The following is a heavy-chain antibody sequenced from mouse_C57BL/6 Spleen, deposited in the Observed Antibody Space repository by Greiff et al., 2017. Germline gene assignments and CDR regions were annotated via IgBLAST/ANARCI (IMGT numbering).Heavy chain of an antibody. D-gene: IGHD1-1*01. V-gene: IGHV1-61*01. J-gene: IGHJ4*01. CDR3: AREGSSYDYYAMDY. CDR1: GYTFTSYW. CDR2: IYPSDSET. Sequence: QVQLQQPGAELVRPGSSVKLSCKASGYTFTSYWMDWVKQRPGKGLAWIGNIYPSDSETHYNQKFKDKATLTVDKSSSTAYMQLISLTSEDSAVYYCAREGSSYDYYAMDYWGQGTSVTVSS.